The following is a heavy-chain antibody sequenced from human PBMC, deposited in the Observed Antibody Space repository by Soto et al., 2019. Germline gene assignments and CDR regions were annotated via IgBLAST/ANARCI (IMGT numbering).Heavy chain of an antibody. CDR1: GLTISSASYY. Sequence: QVLLQESGPGLMKPSQTLSLTCTVSGLTISSASYYWSWIRQHPGKGLEWVGNIYYNGSTYYSPSLKIRVTLWVDTAKNQVSLRLDSVTAADTAVYYCARYRISGSWSKFDYWGQGTLVTVSS. CDR2: IYYNGST. D-gene: IGHD6-13*01. V-gene: IGHV4-31*03. J-gene: IGHJ4*02. CDR3: ARYRISGSWSKFDY.